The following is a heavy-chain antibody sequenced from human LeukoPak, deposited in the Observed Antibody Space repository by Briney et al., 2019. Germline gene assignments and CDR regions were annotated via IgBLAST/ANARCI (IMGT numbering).Heavy chain of an antibody. CDR2: INHSGST. Sequence: SEALSLTCAVYGESFSSYYWSWIRQPPGKGLEWIGEINHSGSTKYNPSLKSRVTISVDTSKNQFSLNLSSVTAADTAVYYCASEDDSSGSYVEHWGQGTLVTVSS. D-gene: IGHD3-22*01. V-gene: IGHV4-34*01. J-gene: IGHJ4*02. CDR1: GESFSSYY. CDR3: ASEDDSSGSYVEH.